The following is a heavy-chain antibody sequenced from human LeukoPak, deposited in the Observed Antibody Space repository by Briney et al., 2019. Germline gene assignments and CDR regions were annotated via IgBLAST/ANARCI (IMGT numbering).Heavy chain of an antibody. Sequence: GASVKVSCKASGYTFTSYGISWVRQAPGQGPEWMGWISAYNGNTNYAQKLQGRVTMTTDTSTSTAYMELRSLRSDDTAVYYCARARRCSSTSCYGNWFDPWGQGTLVTVSS. V-gene: IGHV1-18*01. D-gene: IGHD2-2*01. J-gene: IGHJ5*02. CDR1: GYTFTSYG. CDR3: ARARRCSSTSCYGNWFDP. CDR2: ISAYNGNT.